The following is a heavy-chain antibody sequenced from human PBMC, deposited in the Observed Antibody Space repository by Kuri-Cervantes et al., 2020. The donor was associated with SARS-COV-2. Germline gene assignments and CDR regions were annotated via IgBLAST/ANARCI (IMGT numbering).Heavy chain of an antibody. D-gene: IGHD5-12*01. Sequence: SETLSLTCTVSGGSTSSSSHYWGWIRQPPGKGLEWIGRIYYSGSTYYNPSLKSRVTIPVDTSKNQFSLKLSSVTAADTAVYYCAGGGYEAFDYWGQGTLVTVSS. V-gene: IGHV4-39*01. J-gene: IGHJ4*02. CDR1: GGSTSSSSHY. CDR3: AGGGYEAFDY. CDR2: IYYSGST.